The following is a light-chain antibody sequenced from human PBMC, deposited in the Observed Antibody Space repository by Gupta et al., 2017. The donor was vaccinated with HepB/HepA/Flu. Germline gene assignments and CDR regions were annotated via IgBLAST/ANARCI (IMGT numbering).Light chain of an antibody. CDR3: QKYNSALGVT. CDR2: AAS. V-gene: IGKV1-27*01. CDR1: QGITNY. Sequence: DIQMTQSPSSLSASVGDRVTITCRASQGITNYLAWYQQKPGKVPKLLIYAASTLQSGVPSRFSGSGSGTDFTLTISSLQPEDVATYYCQKYNSALGVTFGPGTKVEIK. J-gene: IGKJ3*01.